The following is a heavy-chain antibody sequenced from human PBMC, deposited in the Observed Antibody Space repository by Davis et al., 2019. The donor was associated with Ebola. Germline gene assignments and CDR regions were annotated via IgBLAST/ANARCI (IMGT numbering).Heavy chain of an antibody. CDR2: IEQGGTDK. Sequence: GGSLRLSCEASGFIFSNYFMSWVRHRPGKGLEWVANIEQGGTDKYYADSVKGRFTISRDNAENSVFLQMNSLRAGDTAVYYCARAPESAGNFDYWGQGAQVTVSS. J-gene: IGHJ4*02. V-gene: IGHV3-7*01. CDR3: ARAPESAGNFDY. CDR1: GFIFSNYF. D-gene: IGHD6-13*01.